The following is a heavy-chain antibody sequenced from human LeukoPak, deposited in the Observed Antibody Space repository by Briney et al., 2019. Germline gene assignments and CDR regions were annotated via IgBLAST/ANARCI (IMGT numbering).Heavy chain of an antibody. CDR2: IIPIFGTA. V-gene: IGHV1-69*05. J-gene: IGHJ4*02. CDR1: GGTFSSYA. D-gene: IGHD4-23*01. CDR3: ARIRGGNSWHYYFDY. Sequence: ASVKVSCKASGGTFSSYAISWVRQAPGQGLEWMGRIIPIFGTANYAQKFRGRVTITTDESTSTAYMELSSLRSEDTAVYYCARIRGGNSWHYYFDYWGQGTLVTVS.